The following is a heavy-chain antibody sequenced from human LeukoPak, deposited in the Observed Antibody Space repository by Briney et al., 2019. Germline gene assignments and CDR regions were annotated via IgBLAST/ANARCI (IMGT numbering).Heavy chain of an antibody. J-gene: IGHJ6*02. V-gene: IGHV3-23*01. D-gene: IGHD1-14*01. Sequence: GGSLRLSCEASGFTFSNYWMHWVRQAPGKGLEWVSGISGTTSGTYYADSVKGRFTISRDNSKNTLFLQVNSLRAEDTAVYYCAKVRTYFYHGLDVWGQGTTVTVSS. CDR2: ISGTTSGT. CDR3: AKVRTYFYHGLDV. CDR1: GFTFSNYW.